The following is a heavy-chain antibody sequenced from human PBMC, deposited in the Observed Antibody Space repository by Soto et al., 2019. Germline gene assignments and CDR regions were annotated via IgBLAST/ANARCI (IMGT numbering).Heavy chain of an antibody. V-gene: IGHV1-69*02. Sequence: QVQLLQSGAEVRKPGSSVKVSCKASGGTFSTYTIIWVRQAPGQGLEWMGRIIPMLDVTNTAQSFQGRVTTTADKSTHTAYLELSTLRSDDTAMYFCTLGSWSAETFDIWGRGTMVTVSS. D-gene: IGHD6-13*01. J-gene: IGHJ3*02. CDR2: IIPMLDVT. CDR1: GGTFSTYT. CDR3: TLGSWSAETFDI.